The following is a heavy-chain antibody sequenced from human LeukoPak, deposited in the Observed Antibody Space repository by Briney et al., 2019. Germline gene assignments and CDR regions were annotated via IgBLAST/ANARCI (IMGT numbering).Heavy chain of an antibody. V-gene: IGHV1-69*13. D-gene: IGHD2-2*01. CDR2: IIPIFGTA. Sequence: ASVKVSCKASGGTFSSYAISWVRRAPGQGLEWMGGIIPIFGTANYAQKFQGRVTITADESTSTAYMELSSLRAEDTAVYYCARDRPQVPAAIYYYGMDVWGQGTTVTVSS. J-gene: IGHJ6*02. CDR3: ARDRPQVPAAIYYYGMDV. CDR1: GGTFSSYA.